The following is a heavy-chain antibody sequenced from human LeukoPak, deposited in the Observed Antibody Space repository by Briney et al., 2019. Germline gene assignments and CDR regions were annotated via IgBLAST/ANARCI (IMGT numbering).Heavy chain of an antibody. Sequence: GGSLRLSCAASWFTFSGSAIHWVRQASGKGLEWVARIKTKAESYATAYVASVKGRFTISRDDSKNTAYLQMDSLKTDDTAMYTAARRSANNSDSYYYGLDVWGQGTTVTVSS. CDR2: IKTKAESYAT. CDR1: WFTFSGSA. V-gene: IGHV3-73*01. D-gene: IGHD4-23*01. J-gene: IGHJ6*02. CDR3: ARRSANNSDSYYYGLDV.